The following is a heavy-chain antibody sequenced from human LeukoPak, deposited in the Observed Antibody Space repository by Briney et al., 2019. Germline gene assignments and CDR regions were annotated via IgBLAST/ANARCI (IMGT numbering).Heavy chain of an antibody. J-gene: IGHJ4*02. D-gene: IGHD1-26*01. V-gene: IGHV1-2*02. Sequence: ASVKVSCKASGYTFTGYYMHWVRQAPGQGLEWMGWINPNSGGTNYAQKFQGRVTMTRDTSISTAYMELSRLRSDDTAVYYCAKDGVRGSYSPLEMDYWGQGTLVTVSS. CDR1: GYTFTGYY. CDR3: AKDGVRGSYSPLEMDY. CDR2: INPNSGGT.